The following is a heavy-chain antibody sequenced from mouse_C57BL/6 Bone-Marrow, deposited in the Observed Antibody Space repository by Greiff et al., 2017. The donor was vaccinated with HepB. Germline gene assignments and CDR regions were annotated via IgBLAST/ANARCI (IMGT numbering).Heavy chain of an antibody. Sequence: VQLQQSGAELARPGASVKLSCKASGYTFTSYGISWVKQRTGQGLEWIGEIYPRSGNTYYNEKFKGKATLTADKSSSTAYMELRSLTSEDSAVYFCARGGPSYYAMDYWGQGTSVTVSS. CDR3: ARGGPSYYAMDY. CDR2: IYPRSGNT. CDR1: GYTFTSYG. D-gene: IGHD1-1*02. J-gene: IGHJ4*01. V-gene: IGHV1-81*01.